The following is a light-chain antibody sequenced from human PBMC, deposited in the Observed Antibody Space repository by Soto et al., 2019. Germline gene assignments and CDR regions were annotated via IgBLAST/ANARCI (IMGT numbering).Light chain of an antibody. V-gene: IGKV3-20*01. CDR3: QQYGSSPFT. Sequence: ESVLTQSPGTLSLSPGERATLSCRASQSVSSSYLAWYQQKHGQAPRLLIYGASSRATGIPDRFSGSGSGTDFTLTISRLEPEDFAVYYCQQYGSSPFTFGPGTKVDIK. CDR2: GAS. CDR1: QSVSSSY. J-gene: IGKJ3*01.